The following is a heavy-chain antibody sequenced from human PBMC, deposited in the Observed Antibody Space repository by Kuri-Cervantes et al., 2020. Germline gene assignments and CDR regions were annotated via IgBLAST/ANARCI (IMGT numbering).Heavy chain of an antibody. CDR3: ARDPPRNYYGSGSYYNAVQYYYYYGMDV. Sequence: GESLKISCAASGFTFSSYAMHWVRQAPGKGLEWVAVISYDGSNKYYADSVKGRFTISRDNSKNTLYLQMNGLRAEDTAVYYCARDPPRNYYGSGSYYNAVQYYYYYGMDVWGQGTTVTVSS. J-gene: IGHJ6*02. D-gene: IGHD3-10*01. CDR1: GFTFSSYA. CDR2: ISYDGSNK. V-gene: IGHV3-30-3*01.